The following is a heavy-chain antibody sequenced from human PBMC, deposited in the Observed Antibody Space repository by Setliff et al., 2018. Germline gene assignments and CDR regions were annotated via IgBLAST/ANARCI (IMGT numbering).Heavy chain of an antibody. Sequence: GVLKISCAASGFTFSNSWMNWVRRAPGKGLEWVAIIKQDGSEKYYVDSVKGRFTISRDNTRNSLYLQMNSLRAEDTAVYYCARNGGLDYWGQGALVTVSS. D-gene: IGHD2-8*01. CDR2: IKQDGSEK. CDR1: GFTFSNSW. J-gene: IGHJ4*02. V-gene: IGHV3-7*01. CDR3: ARNGGLDY.